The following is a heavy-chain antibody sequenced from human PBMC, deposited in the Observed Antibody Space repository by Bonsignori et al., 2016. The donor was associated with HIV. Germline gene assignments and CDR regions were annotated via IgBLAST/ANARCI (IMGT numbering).Heavy chain of an antibody. V-gene: IGHV3-23*01. D-gene: IGHD3-3*01. J-gene: IGHJ6*03. Sequence: WIRQPPGKGLEWVSAISGSGGSTYYADSVKGRFTISRDNSKNTLYLQMNSLRAEDTAVYYCAKRCPITIFWSGYYTGSYYYYMDVWGKGTTVTVSS. CDR2: ISGSGGST. CDR3: AKRCPITIFWSGYYTGSYYYYMDV.